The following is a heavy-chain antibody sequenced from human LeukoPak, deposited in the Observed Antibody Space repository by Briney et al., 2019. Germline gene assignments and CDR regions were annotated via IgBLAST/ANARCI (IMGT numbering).Heavy chain of an antibody. D-gene: IGHD6-13*01. CDR1: GVTFSTYG. Sequence: GVSLRLSCAVSGVTFSTYGMHWVRQAPGKGLEWVAFISYDGSNKYYADSVKGRFTISRDNSKNTLYLEMNSLRPEDTALYCCAKDYSSSSGYFDFWGQGTLGTVSS. CDR2: ISYDGSNK. CDR3: AKDYSSSSGYFDF. V-gene: IGHV3-30*18. J-gene: IGHJ4*02.